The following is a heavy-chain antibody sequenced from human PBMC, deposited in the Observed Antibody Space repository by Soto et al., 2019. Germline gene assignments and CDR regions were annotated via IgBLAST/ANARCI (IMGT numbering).Heavy chain of an antibody. CDR2: ISYDGSNK. CDR3: ARPLWVGATLGGVDYFDY. D-gene: IGHD1-26*01. CDR1: GFTFSSYA. J-gene: IGHJ4*02. V-gene: IGHV3-30-3*01. Sequence: GGSLRLSCAASGFTFSSYAMHWVRQAPGKGLEWVAVISYDGSNKYYADSVKGRFTISRDNSKNTLYLQMNSLRAEDTAVYYCARPLWVGATLGGVDYFDYWGQGTLVTVSS.